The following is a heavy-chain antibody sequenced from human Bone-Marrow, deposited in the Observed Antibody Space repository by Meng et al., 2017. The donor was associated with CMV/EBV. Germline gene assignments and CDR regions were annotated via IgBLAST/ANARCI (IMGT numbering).Heavy chain of an antibody. V-gene: IGHV4-31*03. J-gene: IGHJ3*02. CDR1: GGSSSSGGYY. CDR2: IYYSGST. Sequence: LRLSCTVSGGSSSSGGYYWSWIRQHPGKGLEWIGYIYYSGSTYYNPSLKSRVTISVDTSKNQFSLKLSSVTAADPAVYYCAREKVGALAFDIWGQGTMVTVSS. D-gene: IGHD4/OR15-4a*01. CDR3: AREKVGALAFDI.